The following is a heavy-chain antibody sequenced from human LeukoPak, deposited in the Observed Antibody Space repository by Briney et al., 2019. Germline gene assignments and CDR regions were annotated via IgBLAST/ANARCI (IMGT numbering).Heavy chain of an antibody. CDR3: ARDGYDFWSGYSGHYYYGMDV. D-gene: IGHD3-3*01. V-gene: IGHV3-33*08. CDR1: GFTFSSYG. CDR2: IWYDGSNK. J-gene: IGHJ6*02. Sequence: PGRSLRLSCAASGFTFSSYGMHWVRQAPGKGLEWVAVIWYDGSNKYYADSVKGRFTISRDNSKNTLYLQMNSLRAEDTAVYYCARDGYDFWSGYSGHYYYGMDVWGQGTTVTVSS.